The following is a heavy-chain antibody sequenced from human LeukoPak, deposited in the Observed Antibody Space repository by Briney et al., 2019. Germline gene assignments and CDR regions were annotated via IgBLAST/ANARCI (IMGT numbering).Heavy chain of an antibody. CDR2: IGSSTSYI. J-gene: IGHJ3*02. CDR3: ARGGEYDILTGYYTAFDI. V-gene: IGHV3-21*01. Sequence: GGSLRLSCAASGFTFSTYSMNWVRQAPGKGLEWVSSIGSSTSYIYYADSVKGRFTISRDNAKDSLYLQMNSLRAEDTAVYYCARGGEYDILTGYYTAFDIWGQGTMVTVSS. D-gene: IGHD3-9*01. CDR1: GFTFSTYS.